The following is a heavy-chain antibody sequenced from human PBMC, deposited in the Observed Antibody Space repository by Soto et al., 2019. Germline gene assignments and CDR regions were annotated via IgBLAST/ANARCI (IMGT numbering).Heavy chain of an antibody. D-gene: IGHD5-12*01. Sequence: RPGGSLRLSCAASGFTFDDYGMSWVRQAPGKGLEWVSGINWNGGSTGYADPVKGRFTISRDNAKTSLYLQMNSLRAEDTAVYYCARDSLKDGYDYGYFDSWGQGTLVTVSS. CDR1: GFTFDDYG. J-gene: IGHJ4*02. CDR2: INWNGGST. CDR3: ARDSLKDGYDYGYFDS. V-gene: IGHV3-20*04.